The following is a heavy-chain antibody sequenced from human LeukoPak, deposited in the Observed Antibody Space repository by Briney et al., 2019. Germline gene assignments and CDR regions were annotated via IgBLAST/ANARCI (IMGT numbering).Heavy chain of an antibody. CDR2: ISYDGSNK. D-gene: IGHD4-23*01. V-gene: IGHV3-30-3*01. CDR3: ARGTLYGGIAHNDLDY. Sequence: HPGGSLRLSCAASGFTFSSYAMHWVRQAPGKGLEWVAVISYDGSNKYYADSVKGRFTISRDNSKNTLYLQMNSLRAEDTAVYYCARGTLYGGIAHNDLDYWGQGTLVTVSS. J-gene: IGHJ4*02. CDR1: GFTFSSYA.